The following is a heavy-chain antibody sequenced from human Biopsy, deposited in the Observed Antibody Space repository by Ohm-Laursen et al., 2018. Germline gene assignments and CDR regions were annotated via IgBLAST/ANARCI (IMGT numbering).Heavy chain of an antibody. CDR3: ARGEVTFGELIVSLDS. V-gene: IGHV1-18*01. D-gene: IGHD3-16*02. CDR1: GYNFISYS. CDR2: IRPLNGDT. J-gene: IGHJ4*02. Sequence: GASVKVSCKASGYNFISYSINWVRQAPGQGLEWMGWIRPLNGDTKYGQKFQDRVTMTTDTSTSTVYMELTSLRSDDTAVYYCARGEVTFGELIVSLDSWGQGTVVTVSS.